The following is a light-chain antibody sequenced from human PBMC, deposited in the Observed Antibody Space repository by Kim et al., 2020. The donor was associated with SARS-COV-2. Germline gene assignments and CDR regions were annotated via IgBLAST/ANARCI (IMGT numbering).Light chain of an antibody. Sequence: SASVGYRVTITCRARQSISNWLACFQQKPGKAPKLLIYKASSLESGVPSRFSGSGSGTEFTLTISSLQPDDFATYFCEQYSTYSYSFGQGTKLEI. CDR3: EQYSTYSYS. CDR1: QSISNW. J-gene: IGKJ2*03. CDR2: KAS. V-gene: IGKV1-5*03.